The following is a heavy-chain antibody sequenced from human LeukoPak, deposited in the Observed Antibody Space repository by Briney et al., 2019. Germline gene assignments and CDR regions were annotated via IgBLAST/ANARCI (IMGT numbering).Heavy chain of an antibody. D-gene: IGHD3-10*01. CDR1: GFAFSSYD. Sequence: PGGSLRLSCAASGFAFSSYDIHWVRQAPGKGLDWVALISYDGSNKYYADSVMGRFTISRDNSKNTLYLQMNSLRTEDTAVYYCAKAWTTMVLDYWGQGALVTVSS. V-gene: IGHV3-30*18. CDR2: ISYDGSNK. CDR3: AKAWTTMVLDY. J-gene: IGHJ4*02.